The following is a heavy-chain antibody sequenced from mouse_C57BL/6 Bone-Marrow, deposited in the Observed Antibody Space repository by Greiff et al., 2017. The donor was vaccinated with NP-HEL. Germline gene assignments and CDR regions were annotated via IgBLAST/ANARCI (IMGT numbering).Heavy chain of an antibody. CDR1: GFTFTDYY. D-gene: IGHD1-1*01. V-gene: IGHV5-16*01. Sequence: EVKLMESEGGLVQSGSSMKLSCTASGFTFTDYYMAWVRPVPEKGLEWVANINYDGSSTYYMDSFKSRFTISRDNAKNTLYLQMSSLKSEATATYYCARDDYYGSSYYWYFDVWGTGTTVTVSS. CDR2: INYDGSST. CDR3: ARDDYYGSSYYWYFDV. J-gene: IGHJ1*03.